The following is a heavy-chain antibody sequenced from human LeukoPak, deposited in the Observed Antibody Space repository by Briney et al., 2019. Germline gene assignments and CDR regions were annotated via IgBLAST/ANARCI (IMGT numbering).Heavy chain of an antibody. J-gene: IGHJ3*02. Sequence: ASVKVSCKASGYTFTSYYMHWVRQAPGKGLEWMGGFDPEDGETIYAQKFQGRVTMTEDTSTDTAYMELSSLRSEDTAVYYCATVRYNWNYGAFDIWGQGTMVTVSS. D-gene: IGHD1-7*01. CDR3: ATVRYNWNYGAFDI. CDR2: FDPEDGET. V-gene: IGHV1-24*01. CDR1: GYTFTSYY.